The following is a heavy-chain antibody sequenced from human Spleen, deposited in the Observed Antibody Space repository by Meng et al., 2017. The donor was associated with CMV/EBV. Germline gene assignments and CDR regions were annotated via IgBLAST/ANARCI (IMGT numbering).Heavy chain of an antibody. CDR2: IYYSGRT. Sequence: ICLGGSSWRLLRQLPGKGLEWIGYIYYSGRTYYNPSLKSRVTILVDTSKNQFSRKLSSVTAAETAVYYCARDNYYGSGKRTGHWFDPWGQGTLVTVSS. J-gene: IGHJ5*02. CDR1: ICLGGSS. CDR3: ARDNYYGSGKRTGHWFDP. V-gene: IGHV4-31*02. D-gene: IGHD3-10*01.